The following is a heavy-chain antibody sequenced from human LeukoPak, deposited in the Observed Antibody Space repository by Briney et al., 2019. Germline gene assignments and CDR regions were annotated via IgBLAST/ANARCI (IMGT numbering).Heavy chain of an antibody. CDR2: ISGSGGST. CDR1: GFTFSSYA. D-gene: IGHD3-3*01. V-gene: IGHV3-23*01. Sequence: GGSLRLSCAASGFTFSSYAMSWVRQAPGKGLEWVSAISGSGGSTYYADSVKGRFTISRDNSKNTLYLQMNGLRAEDTAVYYCAKVRPHYDFWSGPYYYYYGMDVWGQGTTVTVSS. CDR3: AKVRPHYDFWSGPYYYYYGMDV. J-gene: IGHJ6*02.